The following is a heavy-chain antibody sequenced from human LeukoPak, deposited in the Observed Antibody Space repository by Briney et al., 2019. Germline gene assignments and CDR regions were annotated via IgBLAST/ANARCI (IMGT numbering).Heavy chain of an antibody. CDR1: GLTLSNVW. CDR2: IRSRGDGGTT. V-gene: IGHV3-15*07. Sequence: GGSLRLSCAVSGLTLSNVWMNWVRQAPGKGLEWVGRIRSRGDGGTTDFAAPVKGRFTISRDYSKNTLYLQMNSLTSEDTAVYYCTQGSGQYFDYWGQGTLVTVSS. CDR3: TQGSGQYFDY. J-gene: IGHJ4*02. D-gene: IGHD2-15*01.